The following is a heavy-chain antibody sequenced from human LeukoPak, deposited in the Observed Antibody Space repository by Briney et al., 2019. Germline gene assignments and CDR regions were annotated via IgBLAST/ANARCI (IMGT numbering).Heavy chain of an antibody. J-gene: IGHJ4*02. Sequence: SVKVSCKASGGTFSSYAISWVRQAPGQGLEWMGGIIPIFGTANYAQKFQGRVTITADESTSTAYMELSSLRSEDTAVYYRARIGSGYLYYFDYWGQGTLVTASS. D-gene: IGHD3-22*01. CDR2: IIPIFGTA. CDR1: GGTFSSYA. CDR3: ARIGSGYLYYFDY. V-gene: IGHV1-69*13.